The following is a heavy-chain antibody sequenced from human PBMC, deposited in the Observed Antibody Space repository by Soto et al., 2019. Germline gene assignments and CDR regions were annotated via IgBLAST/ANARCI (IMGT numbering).Heavy chain of an antibody. CDR1: GFTFSSYA. V-gene: IGHV3-23*01. CDR3: AKDRSSSSWLRRNP. J-gene: IGHJ5*02. CDR2: ISGSGGST. D-gene: IGHD6-13*01. Sequence: EVQLLESGGGLVQPGGSLRLSCAASGFTFSSYAMSWVRQAPGKGLEWVSAISGSGGSTYYADSVKGRFTISRDNSKNTLYLQMNSLRAEDTAGYYCAKDRSSSSWLRRNPWGQGTLVTVSS.